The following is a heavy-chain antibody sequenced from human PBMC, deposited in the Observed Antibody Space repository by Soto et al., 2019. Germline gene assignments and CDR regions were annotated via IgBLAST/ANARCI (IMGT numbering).Heavy chain of an antibody. D-gene: IGHD2-2*01. CDR3: ARVYYVVANWFDP. CDR1: GGSISSGGYY. Sequence: SETLSLTCTVSGGSISSGGYYWSWIRQHPGKGLEWIGYIYYSGSTYYNPSLKSRVTISVDTSKNQFSLKLSSVTAADTAVYYCARVYYVVANWFDPWGQGTLVTVSS. V-gene: IGHV4-31*03. CDR2: IYYSGST. J-gene: IGHJ5*02.